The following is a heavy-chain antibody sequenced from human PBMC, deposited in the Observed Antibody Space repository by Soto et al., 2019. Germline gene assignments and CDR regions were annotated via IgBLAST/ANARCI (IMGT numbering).Heavy chain of an antibody. CDR2: IDPSDSYT. V-gene: IGHV5-10-1*01. Sequence: GESLKISCKGSGYSFTNYWIIWVRQMPGKGLELMGRIDPSDSYTNYSPSFQGHVTISVDKSINTAYLQWGSLKASHTAMYYCAKLPYASGWCDFWGQGTKVTVSS. D-gene: IGHD6-19*01. CDR1: GYSFTNYW. CDR3: AKLPYASGWCDF. J-gene: IGHJ3*01.